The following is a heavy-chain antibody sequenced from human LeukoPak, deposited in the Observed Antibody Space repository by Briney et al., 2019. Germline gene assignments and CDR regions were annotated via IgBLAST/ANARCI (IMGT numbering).Heavy chain of an antibody. Sequence: KTSETRPLPSLALVSPIGGGNSWGWFRQPQGKGLNGFGGIYHSGSTYYNPSLKSRVTISVDTSKNQFSLKLSSVTAADTAVYYCARDGNYYDSSGYVDYWGQGTLVTVSS. J-gene: IGHJ4*02. CDR1: VSPIGGGNS. V-gene: IGHV4-38-2*02. D-gene: IGHD3-22*01. CDR3: ARDGNYYDSSGYVDY. CDR2: IYHSGST.